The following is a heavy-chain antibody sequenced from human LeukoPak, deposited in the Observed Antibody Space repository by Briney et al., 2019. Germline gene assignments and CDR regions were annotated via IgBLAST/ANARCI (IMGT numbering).Heavy chain of an antibody. V-gene: IGHV3-21*01. CDR3: ARYDYSGRGGALDV. D-gene: IGHD4/OR15-4a*01. CDR1: GFTFGSYA. Sequence: PGGSLRLSCAASGFTFGSYAMSWVRQAPGKGLEWVSSISSSSSYIYYADSVKGRFTISRDNAENSLYLQMNSLRAEDTAVYFCARYDYSGRGGALDVWGQGTKVTVSS. CDR2: ISSSSSYI. J-gene: IGHJ3*01.